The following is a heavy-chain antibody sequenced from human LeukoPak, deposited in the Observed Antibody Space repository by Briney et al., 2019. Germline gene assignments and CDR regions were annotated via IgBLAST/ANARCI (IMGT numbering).Heavy chain of an antibody. V-gene: IGHV1-2*02. J-gene: IGHJ4*02. Sequence: GASVKVSCKASGYTFTDYYMHWVRQAPGQGLEWMGWINPNSGGTNYAQKFQGRVTMTKDTSISTAYMELSRLRSDDTAVYYCASGYSVYDYWAVAFDYWGQGTLVTVSS. CDR3: ASGYSVYDYWAVAFDY. CDR1: GYTFTDYY. D-gene: IGHD5/OR15-5a*01. CDR2: INPNSGGT.